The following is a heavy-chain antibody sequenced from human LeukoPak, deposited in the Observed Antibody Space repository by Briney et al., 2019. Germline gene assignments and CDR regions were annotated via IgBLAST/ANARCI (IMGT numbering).Heavy chain of an antibody. CDR3: PRGRVSSSTWYSTYYYYIHMHV. V-gene: IGHV4-59*01. D-gene: IGHD6-13*01. CDR2: IDHTGIT. CDR1: DDSITIYY. Sequence: SETLSLTCTVSDDSITIYYWSWIRQPPGKGLEWIGYIDHTGITNYNPSLNSRVTISRDTSKNHFSLELSAATAATTAVNFCPRGRVSSSTWYSTYYYYIHMHVWGKGTTVTVSS. J-gene: IGHJ6*03.